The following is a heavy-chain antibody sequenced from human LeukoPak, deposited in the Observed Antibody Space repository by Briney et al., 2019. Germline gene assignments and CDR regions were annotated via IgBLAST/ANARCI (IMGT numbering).Heavy chain of an antibody. V-gene: IGHV3-74*03. CDR1: GLTFSSYW. D-gene: IGHD5-18*01. CDR3: AIRRGYTYGDDY. J-gene: IGHJ4*02. Sequence: GGSLRLSCAASGLTFSSYWMLWVRQAPGKGLVWVSRLHSDGSSTAYADSVKGRFTISRDNAKNTLYLQMNTLRAEDTAVYYCAIRRGYTYGDDYWGQGTLGTVSS. CDR2: LHSDGSST.